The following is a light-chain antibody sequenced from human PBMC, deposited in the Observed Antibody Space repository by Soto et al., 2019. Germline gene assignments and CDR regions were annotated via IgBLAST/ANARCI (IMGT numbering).Light chain of an antibody. CDR3: QQFNRYSSWT. CDR1: QSISNL. J-gene: IGKJ1*01. Sequence: DVQMTQSPSTLSASVGDRVTIACRASQSISNLLAWYQQRPGKAPHLLIYDASTLLRGVPSRFSGSGFGTEFTLTISSLQPDDFATYYCQQFNRYSSWTFGQGTKV. CDR2: DAS. V-gene: IGKV1-5*01.